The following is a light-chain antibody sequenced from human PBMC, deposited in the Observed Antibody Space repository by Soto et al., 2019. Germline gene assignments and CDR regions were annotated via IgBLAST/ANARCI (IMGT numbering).Light chain of an antibody. Sequence: EIGLTQSPATLSLSPGERATLSCRASQSVSSYLAWYQQKPGQAPRLLIYDASNRATGIPARFSGSGSGTDFTLNISSLEPDDFAVYYCQQRSNWPLTFGGGTKVEIK. CDR3: QQRSNWPLT. J-gene: IGKJ4*01. CDR1: QSVSSY. CDR2: DAS. V-gene: IGKV3-11*01.